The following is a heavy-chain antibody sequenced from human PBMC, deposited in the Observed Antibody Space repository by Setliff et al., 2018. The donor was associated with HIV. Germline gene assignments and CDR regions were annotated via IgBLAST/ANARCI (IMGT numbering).Heavy chain of an antibody. V-gene: IGHV4-61*09. Sequence: SETLSLTCTVSGGSISSGRYYWSWIRQPAGKGLEWIGHIYTGGSPNYNPSPMSRVTISIDTSKDQLSLKLNSVTAADTAVYYCARVGGFFGEARPPPDYWGQGALVTVSS. D-gene: IGHD3-10*01. J-gene: IGHJ4*02. CDR1: GGSISSGRYY. CDR3: ARVGGFFGEARPPPDY. CDR2: IYTGGSP.